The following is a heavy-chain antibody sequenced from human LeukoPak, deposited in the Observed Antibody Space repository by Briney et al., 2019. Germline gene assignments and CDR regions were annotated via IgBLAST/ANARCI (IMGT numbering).Heavy chain of an antibody. J-gene: IGHJ4*02. V-gene: IGHV4-4*09. Sequence: PSETLSLTCTVSGGSISSYYWSWIRQPPGKGLEWIGYIYTSGSTNYNPSLKSRVTISVDTSKNQFSLKLSSVTAADTAVYYCARQGSSSPIDYWGQGTLVTVSS. CDR2: IYTSGST. CDR1: GGSISSYY. CDR3: ARQGSSSPIDY. D-gene: IGHD6-6*01.